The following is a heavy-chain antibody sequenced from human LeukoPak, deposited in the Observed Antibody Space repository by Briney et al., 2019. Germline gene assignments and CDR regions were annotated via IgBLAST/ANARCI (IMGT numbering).Heavy chain of an antibody. J-gene: IGHJ4*02. CDR3: ARGSAGKVLYYFDY. Sequence: GGSLRLSCAASGFTFSSYAMHWVRQAPGKGLEWVAVISYDGSNKYYADSVKGRFTISRDNSKNTLYLQMNSLRAEDTAVYYCARGSAGKVLYYFDYWGQGTLVTVSS. CDR2: ISYDGSNK. V-gene: IGHV3-30-3*01. D-gene: IGHD6-19*01. CDR1: GFTFSSYA.